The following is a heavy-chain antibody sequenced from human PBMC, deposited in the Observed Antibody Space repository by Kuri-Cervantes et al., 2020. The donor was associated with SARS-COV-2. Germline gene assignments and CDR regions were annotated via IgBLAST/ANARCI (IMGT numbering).Heavy chain of an antibody. D-gene: IGHD2-15*01. CDR3: ARDLQYVVVVAASVGD. Sequence: AEFQDSCKASGYTFTSYYMHWVRQAPGQGLEWMGWINPNSGGTNYAQKFQGRVTMTRDTSISTAYMELSRLRSDDTAVYYCARDLQYVVVVAASVGDWGQGTLVTVSS. CDR1: GYTFTSYY. V-gene: IGHV1-2*02. J-gene: IGHJ4*02. CDR2: INPNSGGT.